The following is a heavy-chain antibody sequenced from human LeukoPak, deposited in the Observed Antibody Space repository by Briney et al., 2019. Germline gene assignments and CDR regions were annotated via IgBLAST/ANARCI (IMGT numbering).Heavy chain of an antibody. CDR1: GGSISSGGHY. J-gene: IGHJ4*02. Sequence: SETLSLTCTVSGGSISSGGHYWSWIRQPAGKGLEYLGHISSTGSTNYNPSLRSRVTISADTSKNHFSLKLTSVTAADTAVYYCARANLAVAGMDGEEGFDYWGQGTLVTVSS. V-gene: IGHV4-61*09. D-gene: IGHD6-19*01. CDR2: ISSTGST. CDR3: ARANLAVAGMDGEEGFDY.